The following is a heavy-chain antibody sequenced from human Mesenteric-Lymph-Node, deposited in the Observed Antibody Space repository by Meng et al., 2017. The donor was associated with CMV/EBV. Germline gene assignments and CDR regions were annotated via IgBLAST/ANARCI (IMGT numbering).Heavy chain of an antibody. CDR3: ARRYDILTGEDY. D-gene: IGHD3-9*01. V-gene: IGHV4-31*11. CDR2: IYYSGST. J-gene: IGHJ4*02. CDR1: GGYISSGGYS. Sequence: CAVSGGYISSGGYSWSWIRQHPGKGLEWIGYIYYSGSTYYNPSLKSRVTISVDTSKNQFSLKLSSVTAADTAVYYCARRYDILTGEDYWGQGTLVTVSS.